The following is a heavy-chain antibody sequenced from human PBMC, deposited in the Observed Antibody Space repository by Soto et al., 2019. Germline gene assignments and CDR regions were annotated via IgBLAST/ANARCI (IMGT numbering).Heavy chain of an antibody. Sequence: SETLSLTXTVSGGSISSGGYYWSWIRQHPGKGLEWIGYIYYSGSTYYNPSLKSRVTISVDTSKNQFSLKLSSVTAADTAVYYCARAWLIRYYFDYWGQGTLVTVSS. D-gene: IGHD6-19*01. CDR3: ARAWLIRYYFDY. J-gene: IGHJ4*02. CDR2: IYYSGST. V-gene: IGHV4-31*02. CDR1: GGSISSGGYY.